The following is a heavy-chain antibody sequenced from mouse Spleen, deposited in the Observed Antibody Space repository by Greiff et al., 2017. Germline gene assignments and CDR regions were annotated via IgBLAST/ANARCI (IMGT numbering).Heavy chain of an antibody. CDR2: ISSGGGNT. V-gene: IGHV5-9*04. Sequence: EVKLVESGGGLVKLGGSLKLSCAASGFTFSSYAMSWVRQTPEKRLEWVATISSGGGNTYYPDSVKGRFTISRDNAKNTLYLQMSSLKSEDTAMYYCARHYYGSSLDYWGQGTTLTVSS. CDR1: GFTFSSYA. D-gene: IGHD1-1*01. CDR3: ARHYYGSSLDY. J-gene: IGHJ2*01.